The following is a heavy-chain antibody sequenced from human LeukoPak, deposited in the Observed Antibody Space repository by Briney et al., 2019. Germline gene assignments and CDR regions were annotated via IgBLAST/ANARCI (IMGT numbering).Heavy chain of an antibody. D-gene: IGHD6-19*01. J-gene: IGHJ4*02. CDR1: GYTFTSYG. V-gene: IGHV1-18*01. CDR3: ARFRPNSSGWCFDY. CDR2: ISTYNGNT. Sequence: ASVKVSCKASGYTFTSYGVSWVRQAPGQGLEWMGWISTYNGNTNYAQKLQGRVTMTTDTSTSTAYMELRSLRSDDTAVYYCARFRPNSSGWCFDYWGQGTLVTVSS.